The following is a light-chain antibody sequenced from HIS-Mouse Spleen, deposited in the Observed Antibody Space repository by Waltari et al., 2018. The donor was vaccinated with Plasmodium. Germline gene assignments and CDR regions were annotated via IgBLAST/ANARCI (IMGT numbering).Light chain of an antibody. J-gene: IGLJ3*02. Sequence: SYELTQPPSVSVSPGQTARITCSGDALPKKYAYWYQEKSGQAPVLVIYEESQRPAGIPERFSGASSGIMAGLPISGAEVGDEADYYCYSTDSSGNHRVFGGGTQLTVL. CDR1: ALPKKY. V-gene: IGLV3-10*01. CDR3: YSTDSSGNHRV. CDR2: EES.